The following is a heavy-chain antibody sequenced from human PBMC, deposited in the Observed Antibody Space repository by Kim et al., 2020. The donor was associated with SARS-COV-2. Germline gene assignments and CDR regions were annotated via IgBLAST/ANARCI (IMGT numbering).Heavy chain of an antibody. D-gene: IGHD5-12*01. V-gene: IGHV3-23*01. J-gene: IGHJ5*02. CDR1: GFTFSSYA. CDR3: AKDVRSRGYVGGFDP. CDR2: ISGSGGST. Sequence: GGSLRLSCAASGFTFSSYAMSWVRQAPGKGLEWVSAISGSGGSTYYADSVKGRFTISRDNSKNTLYLQMNSLRAEDTAVYYCAKDVRSRGYVGGFDPWGQGTLVTVSS.